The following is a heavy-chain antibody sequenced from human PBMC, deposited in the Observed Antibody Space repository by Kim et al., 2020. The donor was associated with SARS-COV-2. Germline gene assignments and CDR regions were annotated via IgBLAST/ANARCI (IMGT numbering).Heavy chain of an antibody. Sequence: GGSLRLSCAASGFTFDDYGMSWVRQAPGKGLEWVSGINWNGGSTGYADSVKGRFTISRDNAKNSLYLQMNSLRAEDTALYNCASVCRDILAGYYIVGWFDPWGQGTLVTVSS. D-gene: IGHD3-9*01. CDR1: GFTFDDYG. CDR3: ASVCRDILAGYYIVGWFDP. V-gene: IGHV3-20*01. J-gene: IGHJ5*02. CDR2: INWNGGST.